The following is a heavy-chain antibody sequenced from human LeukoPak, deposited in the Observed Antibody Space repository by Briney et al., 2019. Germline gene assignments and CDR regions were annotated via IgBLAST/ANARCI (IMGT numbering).Heavy chain of an antibody. CDR3: ARGRRGRAFDI. Sequence: SETMSLTCTVSGYSISSGYYWGRIRQPPEKGLEWIGSVYHSGSTYYNPSLKSRVTISVDTSKNQFSLKLSSVTAADTAVYYCARGRRGRAFDIWGQGTMVTVSS. CDR2: VYHSGST. J-gene: IGHJ3*02. CDR1: GYSISSGYY. V-gene: IGHV4-38-2*02.